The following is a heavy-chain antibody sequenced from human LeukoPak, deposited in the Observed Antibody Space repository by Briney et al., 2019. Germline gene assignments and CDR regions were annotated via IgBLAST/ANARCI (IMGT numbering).Heavy chain of an antibody. J-gene: IGHJ6*03. CDR2: IYYSGST. CDR3: ARDTRFSRPRYYYMDV. CDR1: GGSISSGGYY. D-gene: IGHD6-6*01. V-gene: IGHV4-31*03. Sequence: SQTLSLTCTVSGGSISSGGYYWSWIRQHPGKGLEWIGYIYYSGSTYYNPSLKSRVTISVDTSKNQFSLKLSSVTAADTAVYYCARDTRFSRPRYYYMDVWGKGTTVTVSS.